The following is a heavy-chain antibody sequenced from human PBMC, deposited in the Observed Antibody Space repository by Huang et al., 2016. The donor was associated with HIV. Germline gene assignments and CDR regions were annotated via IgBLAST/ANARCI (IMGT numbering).Heavy chain of an antibody. D-gene: IGHD3-16*02. CDR1: GYSFTDYA. CDR2: INAVHGKH. J-gene: IGHJ3*02. V-gene: IGHV1-3*01. Sequence: QVQLVQSGAEVKKPGASVKVSCKTSGYSFTDYAMHWGRQAPGKRLEWMGGINAVHGKHNYSPEFQGRATITRDTSARTAYMALSSLRSEDTAVYFCARVYDYVWGTYRYSAFDIWGQGTMVTVSS. CDR3: ARVYDYVWGTYRYSAFDI.